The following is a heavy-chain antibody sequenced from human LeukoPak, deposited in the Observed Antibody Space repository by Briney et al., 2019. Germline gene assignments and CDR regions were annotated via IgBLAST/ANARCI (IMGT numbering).Heavy chain of an antibody. V-gene: IGHV4-30-2*01. Sequence: SETLSLTCAVSGGSISSGGYSWSWIRQPPGKGLEWIGYIYHSGSTYYNPSLKSRVTISVDRSKNQFSLKLSSVTAADTAVYYCARGPTLQRVFDYWGQGTLVTVSS. CDR3: ARGPTLQRVFDY. CDR2: IYHSGST. CDR1: GGSISSGGYS. J-gene: IGHJ4*02. D-gene: IGHD2-15*01.